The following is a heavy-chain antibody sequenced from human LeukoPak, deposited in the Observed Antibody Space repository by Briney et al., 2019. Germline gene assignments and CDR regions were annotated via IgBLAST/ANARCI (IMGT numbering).Heavy chain of an antibody. J-gene: IGHJ3*02. CDR3: ARTRDYYSPAFDI. D-gene: IGHD3-3*01. CDR2: IYHSGST. Sequence: KPSETLSLTCTVSGYSISSGYYWGWIRQPPGKGLEWIGSIYHSGSTYYNPSLKSRVTISVDTSKNQFSLKLSSVTAADTAVYYCARTRDYYSPAFDIWGQGTVVTVSS. V-gene: IGHV4-38-2*02. CDR1: GYSISSGYY.